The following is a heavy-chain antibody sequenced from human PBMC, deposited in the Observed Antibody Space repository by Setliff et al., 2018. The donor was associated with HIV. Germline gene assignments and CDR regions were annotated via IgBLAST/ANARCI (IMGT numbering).Heavy chain of an antibody. D-gene: IGHD6-19*01. CDR3: AKDPPLSYSSGWYYFDY. V-gene: IGHV3-23*03. J-gene: IGHJ4*02. CDR1: GFTFGSYA. Sequence: PGGSLRLSCAGSGFTFGSYAMSWVRQAPGKGLEWVSIVYSGGSSTYYADSVKGRFTISRDDSKKTLYLQMNSLRVEDTAIYYCAKDPPLSYSSGWYYFDYWGQGTLVTAPQ. CDR2: VYSGGSST.